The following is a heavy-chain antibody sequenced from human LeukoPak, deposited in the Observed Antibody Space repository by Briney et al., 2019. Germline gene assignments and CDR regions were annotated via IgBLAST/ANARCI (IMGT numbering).Heavy chain of an antibody. V-gene: IGHV1-46*01. CDR2: INPSGGST. J-gene: IGHJ4*02. D-gene: IGHD4-17*01. Sequence: ASVKVSCTASGYTFTSYYMHWVRQAPGQGLEWMGIINPSGGSTSYAQKFQGRVTMTRDTSTSTVYMELSSLRSEDTAVYYCARVRVSGVDFGDYDEVFWGQGTLVTVSS. CDR1: GYTFTSYY. CDR3: ARVRVSGVDFGDYDEVF.